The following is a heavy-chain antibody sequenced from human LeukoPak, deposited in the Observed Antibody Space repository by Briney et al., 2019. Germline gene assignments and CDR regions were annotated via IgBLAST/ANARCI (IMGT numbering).Heavy chain of an antibody. Sequence: PGGSLRLSCAASGFTSSSYAMSWVRQAPGKGLEWVSAISGSGGSTYYADSVKGRFTISRDNSKNTLYLQMNSLRAEDTAVYYCASPPGRIAVAARAQNWGQGTLVAVSS. CDR2: ISGSGGST. D-gene: IGHD6-19*01. CDR1: GFTSSSYA. J-gene: IGHJ4*02. V-gene: IGHV3-23*01. CDR3: ASPPGRIAVAARAQN.